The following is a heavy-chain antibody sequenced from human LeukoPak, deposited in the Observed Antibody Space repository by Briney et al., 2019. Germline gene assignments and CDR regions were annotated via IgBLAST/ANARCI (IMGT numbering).Heavy chain of an antibody. D-gene: IGHD3-3*01. J-gene: IGHJ4*02. CDR1: GFTFSSYS. Sequence: GGSLRLSCAASGFTFSSYSMHWVRQAPGKGLVRVSRIKTDGTTTNYADSVKGRFTISRDNAKNTLYLQMNSLRAEDTAVYYCARDKEWLLYDYWGQGTLVTVSS. CDR3: ARDKEWLLYDY. CDR2: IKTDGTTT. V-gene: IGHV3-74*01.